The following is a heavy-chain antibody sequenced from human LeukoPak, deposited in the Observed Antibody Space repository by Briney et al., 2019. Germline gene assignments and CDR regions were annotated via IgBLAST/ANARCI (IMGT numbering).Heavy chain of an antibody. V-gene: IGHV3-7*01. Sequence: GGSLRLSCAASGFPFSIYWMSWVRQAPGKGLEWVANIKQDGSDKYYVDSVKGRFTISRDNAKNSLYLLMNSLRAEDTAVYYCARLSSSIAASGTKIDYWGQGTLVTVAS. J-gene: IGHJ4*02. CDR2: IKQDGSDK. D-gene: IGHD6-13*01. CDR1: GFPFSIYW. CDR3: ARLSSSIAASGTKIDY.